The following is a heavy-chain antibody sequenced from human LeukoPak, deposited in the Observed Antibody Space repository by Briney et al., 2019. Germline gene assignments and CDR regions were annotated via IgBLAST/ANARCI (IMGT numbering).Heavy chain of an antibody. D-gene: IGHD6-19*01. V-gene: IGHV1-8*03. Sequence: GSSVKVSCKASGGTFSSYAISWVRQAPGQGLEWMGWINPNSGNTDYAQKFQGRVTITRNTSIRTAYMELSRLRSEDTAVYYCARGFIAVAGSVWFDPWGQGALVTVSS. CDR1: GGTFSSYA. J-gene: IGHJ5*02. CDR3: ARGFIAVAGSVWFDP. CDR2: INPNSGNT.